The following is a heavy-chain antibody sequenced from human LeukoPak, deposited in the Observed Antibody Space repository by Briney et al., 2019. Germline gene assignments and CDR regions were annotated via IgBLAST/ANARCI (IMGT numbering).Heavy chain of an antibody. V-gene: IGHV4-34*01. CDR1: GGSFSGYY. Sequence: SETLSLTCAVYGGSFSGYYWSWIRQPPGKGLEWIGEINHSGGTNYNPSLKSRVTISVDTSKNQFSLKLSSVTAADTAVYYCARTRSYGFDYWGQGTLATVSS. J-gene: IGHJ4*02. D-gene: IGHD5-18*01. CDR2: INHSGGT. CDR3: ARTRSYGFDY.